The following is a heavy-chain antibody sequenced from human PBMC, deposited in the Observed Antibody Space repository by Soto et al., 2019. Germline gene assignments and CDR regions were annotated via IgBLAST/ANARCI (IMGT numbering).Heavy chain of an antibody. V-gene: IGHV1-3*01. CDR3: ARDRGYSYGLHAFDN. J-gene: IGHJ3*02. Sequence: KFQGRVTITRDTSASTAYMELSSLRSEDTALYYCARDRGYSYGLHAFDNWGQGTMVTVSS. D-gene: IGHD5-18*01.